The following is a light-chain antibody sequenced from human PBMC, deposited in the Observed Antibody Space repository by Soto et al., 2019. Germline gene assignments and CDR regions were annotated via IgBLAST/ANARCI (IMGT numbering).Light chain of an antibody. J-gene: IGKJ4*01. V-gene: IGKV3-11*01. CDR1: QRVSSY. CDR3: QQRSNWRWLT. CDR2: DAS. Sequence: IVWTQSPATLSLSPGERATLYCRARQRVSSYLAWYQQQPCQSPRLLIYDASNRATCIPARFSGSGSGTDFTLPISSLAPEEFAVYSRQQRSNWRWLTCGGGTKVEIK.